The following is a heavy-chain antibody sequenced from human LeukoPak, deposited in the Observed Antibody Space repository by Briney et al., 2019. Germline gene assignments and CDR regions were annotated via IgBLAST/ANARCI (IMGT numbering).Heavy chain of an antibody. J-gene: IGHJ5*02. CDR2: INPNSGGT. D-gene: IGHD3-3*01. Sequence: ASVKVSCKASGYTFTSYDINWVRQATGQGLEWMGWINPNSGGTNYAQKFQGRVTMTRDTSISTAYMELSSLRSDDTAVYYCARAVTIFGVGYNNWFDPWGQGTLVTVSS. V-gene: IGHV1-2*02. CDR3: ARAVTIFGVGYNNWFDP. CDR1: GYTFTSYD.